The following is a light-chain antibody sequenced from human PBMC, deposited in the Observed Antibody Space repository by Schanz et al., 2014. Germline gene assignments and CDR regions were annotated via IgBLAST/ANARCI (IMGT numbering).Light chain of an antibody. V-gene: IGKV3-20*01. CDR2: NAS. CDR1: QSVSSN. J-gene: IGKJ4*01. CDR3: QQFGSSPLT. Sequence: EIVMTQSPGALSVSPGERATLSCRASQSVSSNLAWYQQKPGQAPRLLIYNASKRATGIPDRFSGSGSGTDFTLSISRLEPEDFAVYYCQQFGSSPLTFGAGTKVEIK.